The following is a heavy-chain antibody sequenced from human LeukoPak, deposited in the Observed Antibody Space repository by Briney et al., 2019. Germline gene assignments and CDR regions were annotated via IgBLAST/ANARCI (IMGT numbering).Heavy chain of an antibody. D-gene: IGHD3-22*01. CDR3: ARRLDYYDISGYHTLDY. CDR1: GYTFTSYA. J-gene: IGHJ4*02. Sequence: ASVKVSCKASGYTFTSYAMNWVRQAPGQGLEWMGWISAYNGNTNYAQKLQGRVTMTTDTSTSTAYMELRSLRSDDTAVYFCARRLDYYDISGYHTLDYWGQGTLVTVSS. V-gene: IGHV1-18*01. CDR2: ISAYNGNT.